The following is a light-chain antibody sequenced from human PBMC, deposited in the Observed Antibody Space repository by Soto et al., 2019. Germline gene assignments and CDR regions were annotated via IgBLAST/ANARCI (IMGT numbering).Light chain of an antibody. CDR1: QSVSND. V-gene: IGKV3-15*01. Sequence: DIVMTQSPATLSVSPGERATLSCRASQSVSNDLAWYQQKPGQAPRLLIYGASTRVTAIPARFSGSGSGTEFTLTISTLQSEDFAVYYCQQYNKWPPGTFGQGTKVEIK. CDR2: GAS. J-gene: IGKJ1*01. CDR3: QQYNKWPPGT.